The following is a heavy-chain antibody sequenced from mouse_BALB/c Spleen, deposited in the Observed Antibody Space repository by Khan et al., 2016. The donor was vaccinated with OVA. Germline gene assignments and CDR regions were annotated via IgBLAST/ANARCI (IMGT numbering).Heavy chain of an antibody. Sequence: QVQLKQSGAELAKPGASVKMSCEASGYSFTNYWMNWVKQRPGQGLEWIGYINPSTGYTDYNQKFKDKATLTADKSSSTAYMQLSSLTSEDSAVYYCARSGYGSLAYWGQGTLVIVSA. CDR2: INPSTGYT. J-gene: IGHJ3*01. D-gene: IGHD2-2*01. CDR3: ARSGYGSLAY. V-gene: IGHV1-7*01. CDR1: GYSFTNYW.